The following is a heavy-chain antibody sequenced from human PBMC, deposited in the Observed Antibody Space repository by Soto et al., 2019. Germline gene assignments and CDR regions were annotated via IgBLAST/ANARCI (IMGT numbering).Heavy chain of an antibody. D-gene: IGHD6-6*01. CDR3: SRTYSQYTSPSETDY. CDR2: ISAYNGNT. V-gene: IGHV1-18*01. J-gene: IGHJ4*02. Sequence: ASVKVSCKAFGYTFNNYGITWVRQAPGQGLEWMGWISAYNGNTNYAQILRHRVTMTKDTSTSTAYMELRSLRSDDTAVYYCSRTYSQYTSPSETDYWGQGTLVTVSS. CDR1: GYTFNNYG.